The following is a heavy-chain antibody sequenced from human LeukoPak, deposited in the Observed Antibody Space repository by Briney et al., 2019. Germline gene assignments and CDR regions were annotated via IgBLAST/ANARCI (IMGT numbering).Heavy chain of an antibody. V-gene: IGHV1-18*01. D-gene: IGHD1-26*01. J-gene: IGHJ3*02. CDR3: ARGWGQWGLAWGFDI. Sequence: GASVKVSCKASGYTFTSYGISWVRQAPGQGLEWMGWISAYNGNTNYAQKFQGRVTMTRNTSISTTYMELSSLRSEDTAVYYCARGWGQWGLAWGFDIWGQGTMVTVSS. CDR2: ISAYNGNT. CDR1: GYTFTSYG.